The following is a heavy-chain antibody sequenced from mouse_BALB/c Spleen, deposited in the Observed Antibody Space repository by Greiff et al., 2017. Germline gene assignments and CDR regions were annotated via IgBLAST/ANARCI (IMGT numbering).Heavy chain of an antibody. Sequence: VQLQQSGPELVKPGASVTMSCKASGYTFTSYVMHWVKQKPGQGLEWIGDINPYNDGTKYNEKFKGKATLTSDKSSSTAYMELSSLTSEDSAVYYVARSGNYEAWFAYWGQGTLVTVSA. CDR2: INPYNDGT. CDR1: GYTFTSYV. V-gene: IGHV1-14*01. D-gene: IGHD2-1*01. CDR3: ARSGNYEAWFAY. J-gene: IGHJ3*01.